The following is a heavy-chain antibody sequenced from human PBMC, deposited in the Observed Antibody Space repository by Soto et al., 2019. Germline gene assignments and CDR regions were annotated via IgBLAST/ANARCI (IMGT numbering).Heavy chain of an antibody. CDR3: ARDRDDYVNWFDP. CDR2: ISAYNGDT. J-gene: IGHJ5*02. V-gene: IGHV1-18*01. Sequence: GSVKVSCKASGYTFSSYDISWVRQAPGQGLEWMGRISAYNGDTNYAQNLQGRVTMTTDTSTSTAYMELRSLRSDDTAVYYCARDRDDYVNWFDPWGQGTLVTVS. D-gene: IGHD4-17*01. CDR1: GYTFSSYD.